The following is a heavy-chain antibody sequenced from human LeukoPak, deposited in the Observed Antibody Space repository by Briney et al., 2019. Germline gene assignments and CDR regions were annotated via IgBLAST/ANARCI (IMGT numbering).Heavy chain of an antibody. Sequence: GGSLRLSCAASGFIFSAYWMHWVRQAPGKGLVWVARINSDGSTTTYADSVKGRFTISRDNAKNTLYLQMNSLRVEDTAVYYCASPTARYSGYDWGYFDYWGQGALVTVSS. CDR1: GFIFSAYW. CDR3: ASPTARYSGYDWGYFDY. V-gene: IGHV3-74*01. D-gene: IGHD5-12*01. CDR2: INSDGSTT. J-gene: IGHJ4*02.